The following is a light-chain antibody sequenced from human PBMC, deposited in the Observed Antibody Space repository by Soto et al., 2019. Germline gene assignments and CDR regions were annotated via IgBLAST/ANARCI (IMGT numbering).Light chain of an antibody. CDR3: SSYTTYTTVV. Sequence: QSALTQPASVSGSPGQSITISCTGTSSDIGAYNYVSWYQQHPGKAPKLMIYEVRNRPSGVSHRFSGSKSGNTASLTISGLQAEDEADYYCSSYTTYTTVVFGGGTKVTVL. J-gene: IGLJ2*01. V-gene: IGLV2-14*01. CDR2: EVR. CDR1: SSDIGAYNY.